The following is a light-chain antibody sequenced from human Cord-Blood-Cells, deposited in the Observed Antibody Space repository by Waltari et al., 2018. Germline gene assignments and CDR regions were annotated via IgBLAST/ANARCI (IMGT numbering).Light chain of an antibody. CDR1: QSVSSY. Sequence: EIVLTQYPATLYLSPGERATLSCRASQSVSSYLAWYQQKPCQAPRLLIYDASKRATVIPARFSGSGSGTYFTLTISSLEPEDFAVYYCQQRSNWPPLTFGGGTKVEIK. V-gene: IGKV3-11*01. J-gene: IGKJ4*01. CDR2: DAS. CDR3: QQRSNWPPLT.